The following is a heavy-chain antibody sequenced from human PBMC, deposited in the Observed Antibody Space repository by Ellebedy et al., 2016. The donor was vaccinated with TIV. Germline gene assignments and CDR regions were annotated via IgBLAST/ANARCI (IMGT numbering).Heavy chain of an antibody. J-gene: IGHJ4*02. CDR3: AREAMVTGRVGNYFDS. V-gene: IGHV3-23*01. CDR1: GFTFSTYA. CDR2: IGGSGGTT. D-gene: IGHD2-21*02. Sequence: GGSLRLSCAASGFTFSTYAMSWVRQAPGKGLEWVSAIGGSGGTTFYADSVKGRFAISRDNSKNTLYLQMNSLRAADTAVYYCAREAMVTGRVGNYFDSWGQGTLVTVSS.